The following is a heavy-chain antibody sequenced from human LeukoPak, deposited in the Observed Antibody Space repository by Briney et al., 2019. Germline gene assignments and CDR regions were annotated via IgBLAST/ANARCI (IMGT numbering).Heavy chain of an antibody. J-gene: IGHJ4*02. D-gene: IGHD3-9*01. Sequence: GGSLRLFCAASGFTFSSYSMNWVRQAPGKGLEWVSSISSSSSYIYYADSVKGRFTISRDNAKNSLYLQMNSLRAEDTAVYYCARQGLRYFDWLSIMGIDYWGQGTLVTVSS. CDR3: ARQGLRYFDWLSIMGIDY. CDR2: ISSSSSYI. CDR1: GFTFSSYS. V-gene: IGHV3-21*01.